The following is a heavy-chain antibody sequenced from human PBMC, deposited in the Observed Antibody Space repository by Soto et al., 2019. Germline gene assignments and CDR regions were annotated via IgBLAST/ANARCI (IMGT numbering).Heavy chain of an antibody. CDR3: ARISQSDFWSGYYYFFDY. CDR1: GYTFTDYG. J-gene: IGHJ4*02. CDR2: ITAFNGNT. D-gene: IGHD3-3*01. V-gene: IGHV1-18*01. Sequence: QGHLVQSGAEVEKPGASVKVSCKASGYTFTDYGISWVRQAPGQGLQWMGWITAFNGNTKYAQQFQGRVTMTTDTSTSTAYMEMRRLESDDTAVYYCARISQSDFWSGYYYFFDYWGQGTLVTVSS.